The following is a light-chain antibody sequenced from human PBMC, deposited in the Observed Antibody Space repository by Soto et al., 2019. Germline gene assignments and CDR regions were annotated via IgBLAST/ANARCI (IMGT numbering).Light chain of an antibody. CDR3: QQCYMGWT. Sequence: DIQMTQSPSTLSASVGDRVHITSRASQSIGRFVAWYQHQPGKATKLLIYDASTLESGVPSRFSGTGSGTEFTFSITSLQPEDFGTYYCQQCYMGWTFGQGTKVDIK. CDR1: QSIGRF. CDR2: DAS. J-gene: IGKJ1*01. V-gene: IGKV1-5*01.